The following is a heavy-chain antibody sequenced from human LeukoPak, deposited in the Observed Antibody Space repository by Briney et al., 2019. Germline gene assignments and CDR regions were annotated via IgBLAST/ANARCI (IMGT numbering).Heavy chain of an antibody. J-gene: IGHJ4*02. CDR2: INPNSGGT. CDR1: GYTFTGYY. CDR3: ARDPKSQLLLDY. D-gene: IGHD2-2*01. V-gene: IGHV1-2*02. Sequence: ASVKVSCKASGYTFTGYYMHWVRQAPGQGLEWMGWINPNSGGTNYAQKFQGRVTLTRDTPISTAYMELSRLTSGDTAVYYCARDPKSQLLLDYWGQGTLVTVSS.